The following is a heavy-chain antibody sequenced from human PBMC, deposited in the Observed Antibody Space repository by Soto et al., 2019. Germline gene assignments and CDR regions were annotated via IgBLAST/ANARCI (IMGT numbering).Heavy chain of an antibody. J-gene: IGHJ4*02. V-gene: IGHV2-5*02. CDR2: IYWDDDK. CDR1: GFSLSTSGVG. CDR3: AHRGTTVTSFDY. Sequence: SGPTLVKPTQTLTLTCTFSGFSLSTSGVGVGWIRQPPGKALEWLALIYWDDDKRSSPSLKSRLTITKDTSQNQVVLKMTNMDPVDTATYYCAHRGTTVTSFDYWGQGTLVTVSS. D-gene: IGHD4-17*01.